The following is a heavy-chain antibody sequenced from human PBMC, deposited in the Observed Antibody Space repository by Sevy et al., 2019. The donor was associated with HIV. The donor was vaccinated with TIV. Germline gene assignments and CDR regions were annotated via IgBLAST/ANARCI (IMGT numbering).Heavy chain of an antibody. D-gene: IGHD2-2*01. CDR2: IKQDGSEK. CDR1: GFTFSSYW. Sequence: GGSLRLSCAASGFTFSSYWMSWVRQAPGKGLEWVANIKQDGSEKYYVDSVKGRFTISRDNAKNSLYLQMNSLRAEDTAGYYWAGVARDIVVVPAARTREYYYYMDVWGKGTTVTVSS. V-gene: IGHV3-7*03. CDR3: AGVARDIVVVPAARTREYYYYMDV. J-gene: IGHJ6*03.